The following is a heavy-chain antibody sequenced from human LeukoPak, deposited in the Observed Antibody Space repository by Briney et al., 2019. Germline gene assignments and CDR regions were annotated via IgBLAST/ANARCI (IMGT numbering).Heavy chain of an antibody. Sequence: GGALKLSCAASGFTFSGSAMHWVRQASGKGLEWVGRIRSKANSYATAYAASVKGRFTISRDDSKNTAYLQMNSLKTEDTAVYYCTRHVGDPGIAAAGYYYYGMDVWGQGTTVTVSS. CDR1: GFTFSGSA. V-gene: IGHV3-73*01. CDR2: IRSKANSYAT. CDR3: TRHVGDPGIAAAGYYYYGMDV. D-gene: IGHD6-13*01. J-gene: IGHJ6*02.